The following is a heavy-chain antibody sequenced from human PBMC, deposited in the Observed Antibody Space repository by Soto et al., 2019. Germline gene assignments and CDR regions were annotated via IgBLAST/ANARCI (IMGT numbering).Heavy chain of an antibody. D-gene: IGHD3-22*01. CDR3: ARDLDYYDSSGYNNYYYGMDV. J-gene: IGHJ6*02. V-gene: IGHV3-21*01. CDR2: ICGFSPYT. CDR1: GFTLRTYT. Sequence: GGSLRLSCISSGFTLRTYTMNWVRQAPGKGLEWVSGICGFSPYTFYAESVKGRFTISRDNAKNSLYLQMNSLRAEDTAVYYCARDLDYYDSSGYNNYYYGMDVWGQGTTVTVS.